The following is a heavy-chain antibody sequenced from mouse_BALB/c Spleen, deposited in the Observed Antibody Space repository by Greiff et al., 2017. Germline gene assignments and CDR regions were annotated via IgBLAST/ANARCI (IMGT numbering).Heavy chain of an antibody. Sequence: EVKLMESGAELVKPGASVKLSCTASGFNIKDTYMHWVKQRPEQGLEWIGRIDPANGNTKYDPKFQGKATITADTSSNTAYLQLSSLTSEDHAVYYCAPYGNYPYFDYWGQGTTLTVSS. V-gene: IGHV14-3*02. CDR3: APYGNYPYFDY. J-gene: IGHJ2*01. CDR2: IDPANGNT. CDR1: GFNIKDTY. D-gene: IGHD2-10*02.